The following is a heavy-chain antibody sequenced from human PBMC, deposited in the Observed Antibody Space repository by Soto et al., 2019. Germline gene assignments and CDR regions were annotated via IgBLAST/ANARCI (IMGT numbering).Heavy chain of an antibody. V-gene: IGHV4-34*01. CDR3: ARALICITMVQGVIITHDRFDP. CDR2: INHSGST. J-gene: IGHJ5*02. D-gene: IGHD3-10*01. CDR1: GGSFSGYY. Sequence: SETLSLTCAVYGGSFSGYYWSWIRQPPGKGLEWIGEINHSGSTNYNPSLKSRVTISVDTSKNQFSLKLSSVTAADTAVYYCARALICITMVQGVIITHDRFDPWGQGTLVTVSS.